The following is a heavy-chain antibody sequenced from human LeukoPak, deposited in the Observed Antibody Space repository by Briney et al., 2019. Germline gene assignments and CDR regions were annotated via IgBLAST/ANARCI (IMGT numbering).Heavy chain of an antibody. D-gene: IGHD1-26*01. J-gene: IGHJ3*02. CDR2: ISGRDGST. Sequence: GGSLRLSCAASGFTFSDYSMNWVRQAPGKGLEWVSNISGRDGSTYYADSVKGRFTISRDNSKNTLYLQMNSLRAEDTAVYYCARGGSYLSAFDIWGQGTMVTVSS. CDR1: GFTFSDYS. V-gene: IGHV3-23*01. CDR3: ARGGSYLSAFDI.